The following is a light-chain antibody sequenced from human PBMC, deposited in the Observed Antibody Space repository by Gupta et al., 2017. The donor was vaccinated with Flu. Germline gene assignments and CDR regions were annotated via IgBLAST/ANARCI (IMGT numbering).Light chain of an antibody. CDR1: QSISCY. CDR3: QQSYWTPRT. CDR2: AAS. Sequence: PSSLSASVGDSVPITCRASQSISCYVKWYQQQPGKAPKLLFYAASSLQSGVPSRCSGSGSGTVFTLTISSLQPEDFATYYCQQSYWTPRTFGQGTKVEIK. J-gene: IGKJ1*01. V-gene: IGKV1-39*01.